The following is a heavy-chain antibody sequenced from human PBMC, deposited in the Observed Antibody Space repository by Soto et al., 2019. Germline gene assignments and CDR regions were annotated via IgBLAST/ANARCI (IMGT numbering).Heavy chain of an antibody. V-gene: IGHV5-51*01. CDR1: GYSFASYW. CDR3: ARRVAYCGGDCYTNEYYFDY. Sequence: GESLKISCKGSGYSFASYWIGWVRQMPGKGLEWMGIIYPGDSDTRYSPSFQGQVTISADKSISTAYLQWSSLKASDTAMYYCARRVAYCGGDCYTNEYYFDYWGQGTLVTVSS. D-gene: IGHD2-21*02. CDR2: IYPGDSDT. J-gene: IGHJ4*02.